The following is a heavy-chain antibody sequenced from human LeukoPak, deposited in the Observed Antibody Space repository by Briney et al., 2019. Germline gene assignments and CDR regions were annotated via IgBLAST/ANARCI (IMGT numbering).Heavy chain of an antibody. CDR2: IYYSGTV. V-gene: IGHV4-30-4*01. CDR1: GGSMNSGDYY. CDR3: ARSTSWSAKGLSGY. D-gene: IGHD3-3*01. Sequence: PSETLSLTCSVSGGSMNSGDYYWSWIRQPPGKGLEWIGYIYYSGTVYYNPSLRSRITISVDTSKNQFSLKLSSVTAADTAVYYCARSTSWSAKGLSGYWGQGTLVTVSS. J-gene: IGHJ4*02.